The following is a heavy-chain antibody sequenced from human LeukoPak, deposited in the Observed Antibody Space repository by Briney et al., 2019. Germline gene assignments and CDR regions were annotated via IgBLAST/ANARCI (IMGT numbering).Heavy chain of an antibody. CDR3: VKDYDSSGYYVDY. CDR2: ISWNSGGI. J-gene: IGHJ4*02. V-gene: IGHV3-9*01. D-gene: IGHD3-22*01. CDR1: GFTFDDYA. Sequence: GGSLRLSCAASGFTFDDYAMHWVRQVPGKGLEWVSGISWNSGGIGYADFVKGRFTISRDNAKNSLYLQMNSLRAEDTALYYCVKDYDSSGYYVDYWGQGTLVTVST.